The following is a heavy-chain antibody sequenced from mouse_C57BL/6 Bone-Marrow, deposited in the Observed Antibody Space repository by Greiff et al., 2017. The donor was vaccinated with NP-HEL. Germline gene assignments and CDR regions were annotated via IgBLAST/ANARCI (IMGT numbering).Heavy chain of an antibody. CDR3: AGVYYGSSPNWDFDV. CDR2: INPNYGTT. Sequence: VQLQQSGPELVKPGASVKISCKASGYSFTDYNMNWVKQSNGKSLEWIGVINPNYGTTSYNQKFKGKATLTVDQSSSTAYMQLNSLTSEDSAVYYCAGVYYGSSPNWDFDVWGTGTTVTVSS. J-gene: IGHJ1*03. V-gene: IGHV1-39*01. CDR1: GYSFTDYN. D-gene: IGHD1-1*01.